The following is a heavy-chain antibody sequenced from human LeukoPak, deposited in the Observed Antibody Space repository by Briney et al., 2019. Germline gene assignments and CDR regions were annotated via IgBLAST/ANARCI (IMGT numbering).Heavy chain of an antibody. CDR2: ISGSGGTT. Sequence: GGSLRLSCAASGFTFSNYAMNWVRQAPGKGLEWVSGISGSGGTTYYADSVKGRFTIPRDNAKNSLYLQMNSLRAEDTAVYYCARGQNGAFDIWGQGTMVTVSS. D-gene: IGHD2-8*01. CDR3: ARGQNGAFDI. V-gene: IGHV3-23*01. J-gene: IGHJ3*02. CDR1: GFTFSNYA.